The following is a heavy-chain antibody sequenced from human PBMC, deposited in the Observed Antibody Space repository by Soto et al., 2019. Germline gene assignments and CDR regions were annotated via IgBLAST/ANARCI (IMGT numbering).Heavy chain of an antibody. CDR1: GGSISSSSYY. CDR3: ARPIAVADEYYYYGMDV. V-gene: IGHV4-39*01. Sequence: QLQLQESGPGLVKPSETLSLTCTVSGGSISSSSYYWGWIRQPPGKGLEWIGSIYYSGSTYYNPSLKSRVTISVDTSKNQFSLKLSSVTAADTAVYYCARPIAVADEYYYYGMDVWGQGTTVTVSS. J-gene: IGHJ6*02. CDR2: IYYSGST. D-gene: IGHD6-19*01.